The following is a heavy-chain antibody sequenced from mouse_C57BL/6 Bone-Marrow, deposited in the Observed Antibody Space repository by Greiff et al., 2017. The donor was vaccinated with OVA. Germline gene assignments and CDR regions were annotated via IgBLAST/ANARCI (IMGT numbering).Heavy chain of an antibody. CDR3: ASVGAYYYGSRGAWFAY. J-gene: IGHJ3*01. Sequence: VQLQESGPGLVAPSQSLSITCTVSGFSLTSYGVDWVRQSPGKGLEWLGVIWGVGSTNYNSALKSRLSISKDNSKSKVFLKMNSLQTDDTAMYYCASVGAYYYGSRGAWFAYWGQGTLVTVSA. D-gene: IGHD1-1*01. CDR1: GFSLTSYG. V-gene: IGHV2-6*01. CDR2: IWGVGST.